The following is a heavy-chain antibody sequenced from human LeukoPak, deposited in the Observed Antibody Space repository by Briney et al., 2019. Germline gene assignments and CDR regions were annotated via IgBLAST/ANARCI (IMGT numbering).Heavy chain of an antibody. CDR1: GGSFSGYY. CDR2: INHSGST. Sequence: SETLSLTCAVYGGSFSGYYWSWIRQPPGKGLEWIGEINHSGSTNYNPSLKSRVTISVDTSKNQFSLKLSPVTAADTAVYYCARGRYYGSGSYFYWGQGTLVTVSS. CDR3: ARGRYYGSGSYFY. J-gene: IGHJ4*02. D-gene: IGHD3-10*01. V-gene: IGHV4-34*01.